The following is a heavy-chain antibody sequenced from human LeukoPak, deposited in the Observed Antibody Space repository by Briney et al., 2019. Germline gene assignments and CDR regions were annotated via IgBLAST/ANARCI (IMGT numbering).Heavy chain of an antibody. CDR2: INAGNGNT. V-gene: IGHV1-3*01. Sequence: ASVKVSCKASGYTFTSYAMHWVRQAPGQRLEWMGWINAGNGNTKYSQKFQGRVTITRDTSAGTAYMELSSLRSEDTAVYYCARGTNSGSYAPFDYWGQGTLVTVSS. CDR3: ARGTNSGSYAPFDY. CDR1: GYTFTSYA. D-gene: IGHD1-26*01. J-gene: IGHJ4*02.